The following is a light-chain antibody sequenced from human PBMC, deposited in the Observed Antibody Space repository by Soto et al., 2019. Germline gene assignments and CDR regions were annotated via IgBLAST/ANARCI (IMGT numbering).Light chain of an antibody. J-gene: IGLJ1*01. Sequence: QSVLTQPPSASGTPGQRVSISCSGSSSNIGSNSVQWHQQLPGTAPNLLIYADNQRPSGVPDRFSGSKSGTSASLAITGLQSGDEADYSCAAWDDSLNGFAFGTGTKVTVL. CDR2: ADN. V-gene: IGLV1-44*01. CDR3: AAWDDSLNGFA. CDR1: SSNIGSNS.